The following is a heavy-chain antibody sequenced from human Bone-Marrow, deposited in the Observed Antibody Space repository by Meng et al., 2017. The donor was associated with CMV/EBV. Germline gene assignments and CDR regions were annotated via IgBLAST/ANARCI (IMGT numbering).Heavy chain of an antibody. CDR1: GGTFSCYA. CDR3: ATWFGELKGWFDP. Sequence: QVQLVQSGAEGKTPGSSCMLSCKASGGTFSCYAISWARQAPGQGLEWMGGIIPIFSTANYAQKFQGRVTITADESTSTAYMELSSLRSEDKAVYYCATWFGELKGWFDPWGQGTLVTVSS. V-gene: IGHV1-69*12. D-gene: IGHD3-10*01. J-gene: IGHJ5*02. CDR2: IIPIFSTA.